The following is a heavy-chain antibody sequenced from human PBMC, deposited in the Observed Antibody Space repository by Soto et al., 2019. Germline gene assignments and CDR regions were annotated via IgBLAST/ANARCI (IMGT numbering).Heavy chain of an antibody. Sequence: QVQLMQSGAEVKKPGASVKVVCKTSGFTFSKYYMHWLRQVPGQGLEWVGVINPSGRTTSYAQKFLGRVPVTRDASTATVYLELNSLRSGDTAVYYCARDLDVTTVTTSFDSWGQGTLVTVSS. D-gene: IGHD4-17*01. J-gene: IGHJ4*02. CDR3: ARDLDVTTVTTSFDS. CDR1: GFTFSKYY. CDR2: INPSGRTT. V-gene: IGHV1-46*01.